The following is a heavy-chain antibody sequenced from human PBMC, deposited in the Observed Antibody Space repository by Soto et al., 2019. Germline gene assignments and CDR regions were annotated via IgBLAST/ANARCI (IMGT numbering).Heavy chain of an antibody. Sequence: QVQLVQSGAEVKKPGSSVKVSCKASGGTFSSYAISWVRQAPGQGLEWMGGIIPIFGTANYAQKFQGRVTITADESTSKAYKELSSLRSEDTAVYYCARDLVAATQYYYYYGMDVWGQGTTVTVSS. CDR1: GGTFSSYA. CDR3: ARDLVAATQYYYYYGMDV. V-gene: IGHV1-69*12. J-gene: IGHJ6*02. D-gene: IGHD2-15*01. CDR2: IIPIFGTA.